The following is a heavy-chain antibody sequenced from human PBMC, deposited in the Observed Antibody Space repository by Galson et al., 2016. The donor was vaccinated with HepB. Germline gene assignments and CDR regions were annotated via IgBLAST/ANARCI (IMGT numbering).Heavy chain of an antibody. CDR1: GSTFSTYW. Sequence: QSGAEVTKSGESLRISCQGSGSTFSTYWIAWVRQMPGRGLEWMGSIYPGDSDTRYSPSFQGLVTISADKSITTAYLQWRNLRASDTAIYYCATSPNHYGDYMGWFDPWGLGTRVIVSS. CDR3: ATSPNHYGDYMGWFDP. CDR2: IYPGDSDT. J-gene: IGHJ5*02. V-gene: IGHV5-51*01. D-gene: IGHD4-17*01.